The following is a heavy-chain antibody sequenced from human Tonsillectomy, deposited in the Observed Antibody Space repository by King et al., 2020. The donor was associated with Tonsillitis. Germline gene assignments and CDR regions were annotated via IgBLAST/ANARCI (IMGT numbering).Heavy chain of an antibody. J-gene: IGHJ6*03. CDR2: LKQDGSEK. CDR3: ARDQYDYWSGYSYYYYMDV. V-gene: IGHV3-7*03. CDR1: GFTFSSYW. D-gene: IGHD3-3*01. Sequence: QLVQSGGGLVQPGGSLRLSCVASGFTFSSYWMSWVRQAPGKGLEWVANLKQDGSEKYYVDSVKGRFTISRDNAKNSLYLQMNSLRAEDTDVYYCARDQYDYWSGYSYYYYMDVWGKGTPVTVSS.